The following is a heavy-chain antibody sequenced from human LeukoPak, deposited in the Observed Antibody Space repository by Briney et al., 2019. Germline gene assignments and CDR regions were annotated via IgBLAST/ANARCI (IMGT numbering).Heavy chain of an antibody. Sequence: ASVKVSCKASGYTFTGYYMRWVRQAPGQGLEWMGWINPNSGGTNYAQKFQGRVTMTRDTSISTAYMELSRLRSDDTAVYYCARDSEYDILTGRVVPSGMDVWGPGNTVTVSS. CDR1: GYTFTGYY. J-gene: IGHJ6*02. D-gene: IGHD3-9*01. CDR2: INPNSGGT. V-gene: IGHV1-2*02. CDR3: ARDSEYDILTGRVVPSGMDV.